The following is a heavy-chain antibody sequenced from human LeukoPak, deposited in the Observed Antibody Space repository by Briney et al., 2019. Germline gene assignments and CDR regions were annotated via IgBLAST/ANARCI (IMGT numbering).Heavy chain of an antibody. D-gene: IGHD2-21*02. J-gene: IGHJ5*01. CDR1: GDSVSTNSAA. CDR2: TYYRSKWYH. CDR3: ARGNRDFDS. Sequence: SQTLSLTCAISGDSVSTNSAAWNWIRQSPSRGLEWLGRTYYRSKWYHDYAPSVQSRITINPDTSKNQFSLHLNSVTPEDTAVYYRARGNRDFDSWGQGTLITVSS. V-gene: IGHV6-1*01.